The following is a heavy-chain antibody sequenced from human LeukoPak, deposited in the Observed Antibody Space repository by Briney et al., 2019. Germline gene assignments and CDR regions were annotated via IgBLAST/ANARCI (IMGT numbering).Heavy chain of an antibody. J-gene: IGHJ4*01. CDR1: GFTFSSYG. D-gene: IGHD1-26*01. Sequence: QPGGSLRLSCAASGFTFSSYGMHWVRQAPGKGLEWVAFIRYDGSNKYYADSVKGRFTISRDNSKNTLYLQMNDLRPEDTAVYSCAKQSPYGGRFGVDDDWXXGTXVTVSS. CDR2: IRYDGSNK. CDR3: AKQSPYGGRFGVDDD. V-gene: IGHV3-30*02.